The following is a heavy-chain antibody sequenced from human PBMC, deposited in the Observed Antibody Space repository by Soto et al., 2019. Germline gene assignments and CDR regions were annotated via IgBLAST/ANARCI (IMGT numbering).Heavy chain of an antibody. CDR2: IYHTGST. V-gene: IGHV4-4*02. CDR3: ARGLRYGDYGRDYYNGMDV. J-gene: IGHJ6*02. CDR1: GGSISSSNW. D-gene: IGHD4-17*01. Sequence: QVQLQASGPGLVKPSGTMSLTCAVSGGSISSSNWLSWVRKPPGKGLEWIGEIYHTGSTNYNPSLKSRVTISVDKSKNQCSLKLSSVTAADTAVYYCARGLRYGDYGRDYYNGMDVWGQGTTVTVS.